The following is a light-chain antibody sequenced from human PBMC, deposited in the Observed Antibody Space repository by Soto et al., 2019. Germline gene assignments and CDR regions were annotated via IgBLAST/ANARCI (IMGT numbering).Light chain of an antibody. Sequence: EIVLTQSPGTLSLSPGERATLSCRASQSVSSTYLAWYRQKPGQAPRLLIYGASNRVTGIPDRFSGSGSGRDFTLTINRLEPEDFAVYYCQQYGSSPVTFGQGTKLEI. V-gene: IGKV3-20*01. J-gene: IGKJ2*01. CDR2: GAS. CDR3: QQYGSSPVT. CDR1: QSVSSTY.